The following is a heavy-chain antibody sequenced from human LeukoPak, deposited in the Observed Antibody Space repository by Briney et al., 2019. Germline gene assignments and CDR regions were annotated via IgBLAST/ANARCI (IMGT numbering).Heavy chain of an antibody. CDR1: GYTFTSYD. D-gene: IGHD3-10*01. J-gene: IGHJ4*02. V-gene: IGHV1-8*01. Sequence: ASVKVSCKASGYTFTSYDINWVRQAIGQGLEWMGWMNPNSGNTGYAQKFQGRVTMTRNTSISTAYMELSSLRSEDTAVYYCARGRSAGLYSDYWGQGTLVTVSS. CDR3: ARGRSAGLYSDY. CDR2: MNPNSGNT.